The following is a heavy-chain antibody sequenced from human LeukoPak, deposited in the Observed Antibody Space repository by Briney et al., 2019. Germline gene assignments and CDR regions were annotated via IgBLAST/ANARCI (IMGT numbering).Heavy chain of an antibody. D-gene: IGHD1-26*01. Sequence: ASVTVSCKASGYTFTSYGISWVRQAPGQGREWMGWISAYNGNTNYAQKLQGRVTMTTDTSTSTAYMELKSLRSDDTAVYYCAREQWELLPFDYYYYMDVWGKGTTVTVSS. CDR3: AREQWELLPFDYYYYMDV. J-gene: IGHJ6*03. CDR2: ISAYNGNT. CDR1: GYTFTSYG. V-gene: IGHV1-18*01.